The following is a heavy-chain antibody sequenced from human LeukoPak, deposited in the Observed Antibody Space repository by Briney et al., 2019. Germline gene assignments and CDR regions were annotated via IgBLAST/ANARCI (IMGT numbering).Heavy chain of an antibody. Sequence: SETLSLTCTDSGDSLSGSAYYWAWVRQPPGRGLEWIGSIYQSGNTHYNPSLESPITMFVDTSKNQFSLKLSSVTAADTAVYYCTRHQTNNYGSGSPFDYWGRGTLVTVSS. V-gene: IGHV4-39*01. CDR1: GDSLSGSAYY. CDR2: IYQSGNT. D-gene: IGHD3-10*01. CDR3: TRHQTNNYGSGSPFDY. J-gene: IGHJ4*02.